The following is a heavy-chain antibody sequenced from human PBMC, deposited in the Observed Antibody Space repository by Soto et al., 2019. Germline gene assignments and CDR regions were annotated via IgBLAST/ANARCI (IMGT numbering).Heavy chain of an antibody. V-gene: IGHV3-48*02. D-gene: IGHD3-22*01. CDR2: ISSSSSTI. CDR1: GFTFSSYS. Sequence: GGSLRLSCAASGFTFSSYSMNWVRQAPGKGLEWVSYISSSSSTIYYADSVKGRFTISRDNAKNSLYLQMNSLRDEDTVVYYCARVPDYYDSSGYYPYLDYWGQGTLVTVSS. CDR3: ARVPDYYDSSGYYPYLDY. J-gene: IGHJ4*02.